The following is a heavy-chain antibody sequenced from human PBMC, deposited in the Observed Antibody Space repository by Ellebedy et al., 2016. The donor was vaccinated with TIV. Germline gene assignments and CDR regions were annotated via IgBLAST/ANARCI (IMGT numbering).Heavy chain of an antibody. Sequence: ASVKVSCXASGYTFTGYYMHWVRQAPGQGLEWMGWINPNSGGTNYAQKFQGRVTMTRDTSISTAYMELSRLRSDDTAVYYCARDEEVMVYGIWYWGQGTLVTVSS. CDR1: GYTFTGYY. D-gene: IGHD2-8*01. CDR2: INPNSGGT. V-gene: IGHV1-2*02. CDR3: ARDEEVMVYGIWY. J-gene: IGHJ4*02.